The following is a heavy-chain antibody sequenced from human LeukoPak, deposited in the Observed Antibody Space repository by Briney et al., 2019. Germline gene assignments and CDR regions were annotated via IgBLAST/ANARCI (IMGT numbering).Heavy chain of an antibody. V-gene: IGHV1-24*01. J-gene: IGHJ6*03. CDR2: FDPEDGET. CDR1: GYTLTELS. Sequence: ASVKVSCKVSGYTLTELSMHWVRQAPGKGLEWMGGFDPEDGETIYAQKFQGRVTMTEDTSTDTVYMELSSLRSEDTAVYYCARDYYYGSGSPTGYYYYYMDVWGKGTTVTISS. D-gene: IGHD3-10*01. CDR3: ARDYYYGSGSPTGYYYYYMDV.